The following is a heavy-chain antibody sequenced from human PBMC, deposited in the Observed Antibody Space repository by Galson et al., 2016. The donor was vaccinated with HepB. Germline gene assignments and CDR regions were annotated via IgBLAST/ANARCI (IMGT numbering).Heavy chain of an antibody. CDR2: ISGGGDST. CDR3: AKHKGILTTCYDN. CDR1: GFTFSRYA. Sequence: SLRLSCAASGFTFSRYAVSWVRLAPGKGLEWVSTISGGGDSTYYADSVKGRFTISRDNSKNTLYLHMNTLRAEDTAIYHCAKHKGILTTCYDNWGQGTLVTVSS. J-gene: IGHJ4*02. V-gene: IGHV3-23*01. D-gene: IGHD2-2*01.